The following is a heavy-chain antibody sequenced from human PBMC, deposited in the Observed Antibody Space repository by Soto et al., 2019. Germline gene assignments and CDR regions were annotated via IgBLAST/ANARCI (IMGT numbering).Heavy chain of an antibody. D-gene: IGHD6-19*01. CDR2: ISYDGSNK. Sequence: QVQLVESGGGVVQPGRSLRLSCAASGFTFSSYAMHWVRQAPGKGLEWVAVISYDGSNKYYAGSVKGRFTISRDNSKNTLYLQMNSLRAEDTAVYYCARVGIAVAGTYWYFDLWGRGTLVTVSS. V-gene: IGHV3-30-3*01. J-gene: IGHJ2*01. CDR1: GFTFSSYA. CDR3: ARVGIAVAGTYWYFDL.